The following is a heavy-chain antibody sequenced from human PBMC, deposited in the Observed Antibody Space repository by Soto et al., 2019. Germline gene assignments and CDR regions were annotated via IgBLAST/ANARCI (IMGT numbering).Heavy chain of an antibody. J-gene: IGHJ4*02. CDR3: ARVANSGYEDYFDY. Sequence: PGGSLRLSSAASGFTFSDYDMSWIRQAPGKGLEWVSYISSSGSTIYYADSVKGRFTISRDNAKNSLYLQMNSLRAEDTAVYYCARVANSGYEDYFDYWGQGTLVTVSS. V-gene: IGHV3-11*01. CDR2: ISSSGSTI. D-gene: IGHD5-12*01. CDR1: GFTFSDYD.